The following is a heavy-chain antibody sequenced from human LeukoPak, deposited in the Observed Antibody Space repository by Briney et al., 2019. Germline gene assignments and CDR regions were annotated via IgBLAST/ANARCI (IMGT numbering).Heavy chain of an antibody. CDR3: ARDREGWLLLPPDAFDI. CDR2: IYYSGST. V-gene: IGHV4-59*12. CDR1: GGSISSYY. Sequence: SETLSLTCTVSGGSISSYYWSWIRQPPGKGLEWIGYIYYSGSTNYNPSLKSRVTISVDTSKNQFSLKLSSVTAADTAVYYCARDREGWLLLPPDAFDIWGQGTMVTVSS. D-gene: IGHD3-22*01. J-gene: IGHJ3*02.